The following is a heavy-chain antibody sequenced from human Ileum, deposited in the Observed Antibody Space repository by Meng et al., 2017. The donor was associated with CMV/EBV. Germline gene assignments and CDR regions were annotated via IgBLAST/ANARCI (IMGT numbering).Heavy chain of an antibody. J-gene: IGHJ6*02. Sequence: ASAKVSCKASGYTFTSYGISWMRQAPGQGREWMGWFSAYNGNTNYAQKLQGRVTMTTDTSTSNAYMELRSLRSDDTAVYYCARDQGGSSGMDVWGQGTTVTVSS. CDR1: GYTFTSYG. CDR3: ARDQGGSSGMDV. CDR2: FSAYNGNT. D-gene: IGHD3-10*01. V-gene: IGHV1-18*01.